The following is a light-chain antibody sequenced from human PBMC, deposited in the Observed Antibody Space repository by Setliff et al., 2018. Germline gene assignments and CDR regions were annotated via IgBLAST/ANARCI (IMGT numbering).Light chain of an antibody. CDR3: QSYDNSLSGSGL. V-gene: IGLV1-40*01. J-gene: IGLJ1*01. Sequence: QSVLTQPPSVSGAPGQRVTISCSGNSSNIGAGYEVHWYQHLPGSAPKLLIHNNIVRSLGVPDRFSGSKSGTSASLAITGLQAEDEADYFCQSYDNSLSGSGLFGTGTKGTVL. CDR2: NNI. CDR1: SSNIGAGYE.